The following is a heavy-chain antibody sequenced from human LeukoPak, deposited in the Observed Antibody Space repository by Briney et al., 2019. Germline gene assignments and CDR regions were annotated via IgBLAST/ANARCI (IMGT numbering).Heavy chain of an antibody. CDR1: GGSFSGYY. Sequence: SETLSLTCTVSGGSFSGYYWSWIRQPPGKGLEWIGEINHSGSTNYNPSLKSRVTISVDTSKNQFSLKLSSVTAADTAVYYCARRYPSGPPDYWGQGTLVTVSS. CDR3: ARRYPSGPPDY. D-gene: IGHD3-10*01. J-gene: IGHJ4*02. CDR2: INHSGST. V-gene: IGHV4-34*01.